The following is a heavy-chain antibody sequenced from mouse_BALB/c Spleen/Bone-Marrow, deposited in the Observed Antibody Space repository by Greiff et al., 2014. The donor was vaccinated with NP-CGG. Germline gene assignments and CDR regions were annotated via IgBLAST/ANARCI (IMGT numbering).Heavy chain of an antibody. V-gene: IGHV5-6-3*01. D-gene: IGHD2-4*01. CDR2: INSNGGST. CDR3: ARDYDYDY. CDR1: GFTFSSYG. Sequence: EVQGVESGGGLVQPGGSLKLSCAASGFTFSSYGMSWVRLTPDKRLELVATINSNGGSTYYPDSVKGRFTISRDNAKNTLYLQMSSLKSEDTAMYYCARDYDYDYWGQGTTLTVSS. J-gene: IGHJ2*01.